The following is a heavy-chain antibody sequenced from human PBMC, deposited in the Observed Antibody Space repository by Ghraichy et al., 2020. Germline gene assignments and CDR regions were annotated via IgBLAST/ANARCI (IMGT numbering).Heavy chain of an antibody. Sequence: ASVKVSCKASGYTFTGYYMHWVRQAPGQGLEWMGWINPNSGGTNYAQKFQGWVTMTRDTSISTAYMELSRLRSDDTAVYYCASSSHYYGSGSYYKNYYYYGMDVWGQGTTVTVSS. CDR3: ASSSHYYGSGSYYKNYYYYGMDV. CDR1: GYTFTGYY. J-gene: IGHJ6*02. D-gene: IGHD3-10*01. CDR2: INPNSGGT. V-gene: IGHV1-2*04.